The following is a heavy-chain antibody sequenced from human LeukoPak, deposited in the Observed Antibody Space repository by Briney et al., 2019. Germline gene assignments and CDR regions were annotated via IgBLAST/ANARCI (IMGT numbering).Heavy chain of an antibody. V-gene: IGHV3-30*18. CDR1: GFTFSSYG. Sequence: PGGSLRLSCAASGFTFSSYGMHWVRQAPGKGLEWVAVISYDGSNKYYADSVKGRFTISRDNSKNTLYLQMNSLRAEDTAVYYCAESYSFGVVTDFDYWGQGTLVTVSS. CDR3: AESYSFGVVTDFDY. J-gene: IGHJ4*02. D-gene: IGHD3-3*01. CDR2: ISYDGSNK.